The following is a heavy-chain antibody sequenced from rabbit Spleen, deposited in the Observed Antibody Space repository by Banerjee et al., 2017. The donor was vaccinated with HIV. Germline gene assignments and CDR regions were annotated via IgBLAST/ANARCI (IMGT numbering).Heavy chain of an antibody. CDR2: INIVTGKS. J-gene: IGHJ3*01. CDR1: GVSLNDKDV. D-gene: IGHD2-1*01. CDR3: ARYTYDGVGAHTRPDL. V-gene: IGHV1S45*01. Sequence: EQLGESGGGLVKPEGSLTLTCKASGVSLNDKDVMCWVRQAPGKGLEWIACINIVTGKSVYASWAKGRFTISKTSSTTVTLQMTSLTAADTATYFCARYTYDGVGAHTRPDLWGPGTLVTVS.